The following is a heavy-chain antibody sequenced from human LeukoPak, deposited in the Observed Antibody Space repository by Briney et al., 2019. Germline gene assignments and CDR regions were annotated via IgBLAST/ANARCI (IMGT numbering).Heavy chain of an antibody. V-gene: IGHV4-39*07. J-gene: IGHJ3*02. CDR2: IYYSGST. CDR1: GGSISSGSYY. D-gene: IGHD3-10*01. Sequence: PSETLSLTCTVSGGSISSGSYYWGWIRQPPGKGLEWIGSIYYSGSTYYNPSLKSRDTISVDTSKNQFSLKLSSVTAADTAVYYCARGAREYYYGSGSYGLNAFDIWGQGTMVTVSS. CDR3: ARGAREYYYGSGSYGLNAFDI.